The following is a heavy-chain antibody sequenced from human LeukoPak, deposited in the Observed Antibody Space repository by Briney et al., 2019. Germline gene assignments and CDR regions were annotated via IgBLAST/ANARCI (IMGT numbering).Heavy chain of an antibody. Sequence: PSETLSLTCAVYGGSFSGYYWSWIRQPPGKGLEWIGETNHSGSTNYNPSLKSRVTISLDTSNNQFSLKVNSVTAADTAVYYCARAQGGAFDIWGQGTMVTVSS. CDR3: ARAQGGAFDI. V-gene: IGHV4-34*01. J-gene: IGHJ3*02. D-gene: IGHD3-16*01. CDR2: TNHSGST. CDR1: GGSFSGYY.